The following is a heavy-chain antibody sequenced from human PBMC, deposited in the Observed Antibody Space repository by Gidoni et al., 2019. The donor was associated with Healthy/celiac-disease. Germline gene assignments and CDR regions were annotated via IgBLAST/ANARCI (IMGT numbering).Heavy chain of an antibody. J-gene: IGHJ2*01. Sequence: QVQLVESGGGLVKPGGSLRLSCAASGFTFSDYYMSWIRQAPGKGLEWVSYISSSSSYTNYADSVKGRFTISRDNAKNSLYLQMNSLRAEDTAVYYCARDSHDSSGYSHWYFDLWGRGTLVTVSS. V-gene: IGHV3-11*06. D-gene: IGHD3-22*01. CDR3: ARDSHDSSGYSHWYFDL. CDR2: ISSSSSYT. CDR1: GFTFSDYY.